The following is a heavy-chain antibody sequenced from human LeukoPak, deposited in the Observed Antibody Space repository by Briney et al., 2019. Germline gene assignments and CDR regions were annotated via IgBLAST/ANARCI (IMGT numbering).Heavy chain of an antibody. CDR1: GGSIGSGSYY. Sequence: SETLSLTCTVSGGSIGSGSYYWSWIRQPAGKGLEWIGRVYTSGSTNYNPSLKSRVTISVDTSKNQFSLKLSSVTAADTAVYYCARQYVDILTGYHRGELYWYFDLWGRGTLVTVSS. CDR3: ARQYVDILTGYHRGELYWYFDL. V-gene: IGHV4-61*02. CDR2: VYTSGST. D-gene: IGHD3-9*01. J-gene: IGHJ2*01.